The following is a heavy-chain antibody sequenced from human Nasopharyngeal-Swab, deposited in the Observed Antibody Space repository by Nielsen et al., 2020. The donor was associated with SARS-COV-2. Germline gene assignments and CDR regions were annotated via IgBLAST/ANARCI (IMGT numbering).Heavy chain of an antibody. V-gene: IGHV6-1*01. CDR3: ARGRDFSFDS. Sequence: QTLSPTSAIPGDSLSSDSAGCNWIRQSPTSGLEWLRRTLDRSKWYNDYAESVKSRISDNPATTKNQFSLQLNPPTPEDTAVYYCARGRDFSFDSWGQGSLVTASS. CDR2: TLDRSKWYN. CDR1: GDSLSSDSAG. D-gene: IGHD3-3*01. J-gene: IGHJ4*02.